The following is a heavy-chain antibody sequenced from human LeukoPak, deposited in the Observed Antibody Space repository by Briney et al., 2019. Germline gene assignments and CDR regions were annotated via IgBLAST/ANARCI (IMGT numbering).Heavy chain of an antibody. Sequence: SQTLSLTCTVSGGSISSGGNYWSWLRQDSGKGLEWIGYIYYSGSTYYNPSLKSRVTISVDTSKNQFSLKLSSVTAADTAVYYCARVDPTDGYSGYYFDYWGQGTLVTVSS. CDR3: ARVDPTDGYSGYYFDY. CDR1: GGSISSGGNY. D-gene: IGHD5-12*01. CDR2: IYYSGST. V-gene: IGHV4-31*03. J-gene: IGHJ4*02.